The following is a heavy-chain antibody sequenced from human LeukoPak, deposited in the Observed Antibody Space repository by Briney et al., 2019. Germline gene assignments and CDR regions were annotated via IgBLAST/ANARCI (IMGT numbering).Heavy chain of an antibody. CDR1: GFTFSNYE. Sequence: GGSLRLSCAASGFTFSNYEMNWVRQAPGEGLEWGAYITSSGRIRYYADSVKGRFTISRDNAKNSLYLQMNRLRAEDTAVYYCASTGGYGSGTYDYYYFGMDVWGQGTTVTVSS. D-gene: IGHD3-10*01. J-gene: IGHJ6*02. V-gene: IGHV3-48*03. CDR3: ASTGGYGSGTYDYYYFGMDV. CDR2: ITSSGRIR.